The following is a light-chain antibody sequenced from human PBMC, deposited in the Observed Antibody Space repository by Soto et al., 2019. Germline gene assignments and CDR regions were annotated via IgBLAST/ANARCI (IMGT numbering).Light chain of an antibody. CDR2: GAS. CDR3: QRYSNWAPIT. Sequence: EIVMTQSPATLSVSPGERATLSCRPSQSVSSNLAWYQQEPGQAPRLLIYGASTRATGIPARFSGSGSGTEFTLTISSLQSEDFAVYNCQRYSNWAPITFGQGTRLEIK. V-gene: IGKV3-15*01. J-gene: IGKJ5*01. CDR1: QSVSSN.